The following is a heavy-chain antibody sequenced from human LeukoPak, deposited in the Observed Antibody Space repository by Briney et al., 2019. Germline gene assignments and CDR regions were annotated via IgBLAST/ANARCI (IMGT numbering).Heavy chain of an antibody. D-gene: IGHD2-15*01. J-gene: IGHJ4*02. CDR3: AKAGRGRWYLDY. CDR2: ISWNSGSI. V-gene: IGHV3-9*01. CDR1: GFTFDDYA. Sequence: PGRSLRLSCAASGFTFDDYAMHWVRHAPGKGLEWVSGISWNSGSIGYADSVKGRFTISRDNAKNSLYLQMNSLRAEDTALYYCAKAGRGRWYLDYWGQGTLVTVSS.